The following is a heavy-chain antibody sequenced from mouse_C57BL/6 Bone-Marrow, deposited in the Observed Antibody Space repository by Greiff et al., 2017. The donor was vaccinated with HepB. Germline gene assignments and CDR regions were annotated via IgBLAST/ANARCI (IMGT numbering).Heavy chain of an antibody. Sequence: VKLQQSGAELARPGASVKLSCKASGYTFTSYGISWVKQRTGQGLEWIGEIYPRSGNTYYNEKFKGKATLTADKSSSKAYMELRSLTSEDSAVYFCARGAPWAWFAYWGQGTLVTVS. CDR2: IYPRSGNT. V-gene: IGHV1-81*01. CDR3: ARGAPWAWFAY. D-gene: IGHD3-1*01. J-gene: IGHJ3*01. CDR1: GYTFTSYG.